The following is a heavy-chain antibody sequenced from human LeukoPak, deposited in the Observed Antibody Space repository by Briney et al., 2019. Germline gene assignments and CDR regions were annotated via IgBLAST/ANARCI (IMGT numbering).Heavy chain of an antibody. CDR1: GGSINNYY. Sequence: SETLSLTCTVSGGSINNYYWSWIRLPPGKGLEWLGYTYYSGTTNSGTTNYNPSLKSRVTILVDTSKNQFSLKVSSVTAADTAVYYCAREGTFHSPFDYWGQGTLVTVSS. CDR3: AREGTFHSPFDY. V-gene: IGHV4-59*01. CDR2: TYYSGTT. J-gene: IGHJ4*02. D-gene: IGHD2-15*01.